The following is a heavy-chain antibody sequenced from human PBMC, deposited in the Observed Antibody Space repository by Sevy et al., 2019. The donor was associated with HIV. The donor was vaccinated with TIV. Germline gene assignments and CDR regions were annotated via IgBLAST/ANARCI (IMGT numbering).Heavy chain of an antibody. CDR2: ISGSGYST. Sequence: GGSLRLSCAASGFTFSNYGMSWVRQAPGKGLEWVSAISGSGYSTYYADSVKGRFTISGDKSKNTLYLQINSLRAGDTAVYYCAKHIAYCGGDCYPPLYCFDYWGQGTLVTVSS. V-gene: IGHV3-23*01. CDR3: AKHIAYCGGDCYPPLYCFDY. D-gene: IGHD2-21*02. CDR1: GFTFSNYG. J-gene: IGHJ4*02.